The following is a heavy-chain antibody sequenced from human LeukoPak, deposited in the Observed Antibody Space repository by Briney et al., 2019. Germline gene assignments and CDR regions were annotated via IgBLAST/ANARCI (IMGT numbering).Heavy chain of an antibody. V-gene: IGHV3-33*08. J-gene: IGHJ4*02. CDR1: GFTFSSYA. Sequence: GGSLRLSCAASGFTFSSYAMHWVRQAPGKGLEWVAVIWHDGTNKYYADSVKGRFTISRDNSKNTLYLQVNSLRAEDTAVYYCARDRGSNDPIDYWGQGTLVTVSS. CDR3: ARDRGSNDPIDY. CDR2: IWHDGTNK. D-gene: IGHD2-15*01.